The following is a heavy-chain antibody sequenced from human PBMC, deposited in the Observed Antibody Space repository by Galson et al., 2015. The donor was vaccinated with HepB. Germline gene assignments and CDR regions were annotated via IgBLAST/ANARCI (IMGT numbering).Heavy chain of an antibody. CDR3: ARDYEGEDIVVVPAAASRRVPYYYYGMDV. CDR1: GYTFTSYG. V-gene: IGHV1-18*04. J-gene: IGHJ6*02. Sequence: SVKVSCKASGYTFTSYGISWVRQAPGQGLEWMGWISAYNGNTNYAQKLQGRVTMTTDTSTSTAYMELRSLRSDDTAVYYCARDYEGEDIVVVPAAASRRVPYYYYGMDVWGQGTTVTVSS. CDR2: ISAYNGNT. D-gene: IGHD2-2*01.